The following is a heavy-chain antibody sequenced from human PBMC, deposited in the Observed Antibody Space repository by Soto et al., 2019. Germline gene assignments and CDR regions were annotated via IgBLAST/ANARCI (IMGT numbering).Heavy chain of an antibody. CDR1: GFTFINYA. V-gene: IGHV3-23*01. CDR2: ISGGGDAA. CDR3: ARKSLGSTTRPNYWYFDL. D-gene: IGHD7-27*01. Sequence: EVQVLESGGGLVQPGGSLRLSCAGSGFTFINYAMNWVRQAPGKGLEWVSAISGGGDAAFFPDSVRGRFTISRDNSKNTVTLQMNSLGVDDTAVYYGARKSLGSTTRPNYWYFDLWGRGTLVTVSS. J-gene: IGHJ2*01.